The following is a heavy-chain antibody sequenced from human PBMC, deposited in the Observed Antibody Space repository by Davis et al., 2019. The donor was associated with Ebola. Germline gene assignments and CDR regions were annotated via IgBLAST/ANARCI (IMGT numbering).Heavy chain of an antibody. CDR3: TTHEGGADYYYYGMDV. V-gene: IGHV3-73*01. Sequence: GESLKISCAASGFTFSGSAMHWVRQASGKGLEWVGRIRSKANSYATAYAASVKGRFTISRDDSKNTAYLQMNSLKTEDTAVYYCTTHEGGADYYYYGMDVWGQGTTVTVSS. D-gene: IGHD1-26*01. CDR1: GFTFSGSA. J-gene: IGHJ6*02. CDR2: IRSKANSYAT.